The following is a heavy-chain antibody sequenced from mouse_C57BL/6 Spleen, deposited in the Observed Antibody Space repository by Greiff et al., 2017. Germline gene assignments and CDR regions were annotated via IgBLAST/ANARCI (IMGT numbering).Heavy chain of an antibody. CDR3: ARSRGGSDYFDY. V-gene: IGHV1-19*01. CDR1: GYTFTDYY. D-gene: IGHD1-1*02. CDR2: INPYNGGT. J-gene: IGHJ2*01. Sequence: EVQLQQSGPVLVKPGASVKMSCKASGYTFTDYYMNWVKQSHGKSLEWIGVINPYNGGTSYNQKFKGKATLTVDKSSSTAYMELNSLTSEDSAVYYCARSRGGSDYFDYWGQGTTLTVSS.